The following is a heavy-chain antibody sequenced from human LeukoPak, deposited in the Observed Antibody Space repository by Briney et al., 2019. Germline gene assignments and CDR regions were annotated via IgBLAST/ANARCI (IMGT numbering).Heavy chain of an antibody. Sequence: SVRVSCKASGGTFSIYAISWVRQAPGQGLEWMGRIIPILGIANYAQKFQGRVTITADKSTSTAYMELSSLRSEDTAVYYCAREWELLSYWGQGTLVTVSS. V-gene: IGHV1-69*04. CDR3: AREWELLSY. J-gene: IGHJ4*02. CDR1: GGTFSIYA. D-gene: IGHD1-26*01. CDR2: IIPILGIA.